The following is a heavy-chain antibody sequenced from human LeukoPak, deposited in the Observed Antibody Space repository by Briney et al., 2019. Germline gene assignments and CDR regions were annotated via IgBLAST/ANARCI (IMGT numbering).Heavy chain of an antibody. CDR2: INDSGST. CDR3: ARDFSGFCSGDCRPYYFDY. Sequence: SETLSLTCAVYGGSFGGYYWSWIRQPPGKGLEWIGEINDSGSTNYIPSLKSRVTISVDRSKNQFSLWLSSVTAADTAMYYCARDFSGFCSGDCRPYYFDYWGQGILVTVSS. CDR1: GGSFGGYY. V-gene: IGHV4-34*01. D-gene: IGHD2-15*01. J-gene: IGHJ4*02.